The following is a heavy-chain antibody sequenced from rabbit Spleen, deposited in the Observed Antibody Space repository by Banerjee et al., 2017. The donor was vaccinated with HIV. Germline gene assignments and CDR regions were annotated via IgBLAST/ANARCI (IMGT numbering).Heavy chain of an antibody. V-gene: IGHV1S40*01. CDR3: ASSEGDDDRYNL. J-gene: IGHJ4*01. CDR1: GFYFSSSYY. CDR2: IYAGDGRT. Sequence: QSLEESGGDLVQPEGSLTLTCTASGFYFSSSYYMCWVRQAPGKGLEWIACIYAGDGRTYYASWAKGRFTISKISSTTVTLQMTSLTAADTATYFCASSEGDDDRYNLWGPGTLVTVS. D-gene: IGHD2-1*01.